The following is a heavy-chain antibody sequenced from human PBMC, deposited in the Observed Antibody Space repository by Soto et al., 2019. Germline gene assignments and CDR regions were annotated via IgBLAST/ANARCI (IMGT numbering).Heavy chain of an antibody. J-gene: IGHJ5*02. CDR2: IYYSGST. Sequence: PSETLSLTCTVSGGSISSYYWSWIRQPPGKGLEWIGYIYYSGSTNYNPSLKSRVTISVDTSKNQFSLKLSSVTAADTAVYYCARLSGYPTNWFDPWGRGPLVTVSS. CDR3: ARLSGYPTNWFDP. CDR1: GGSISSYY. D-gene: IGHD3-3*01. V-gene: IGHV4-59*01.